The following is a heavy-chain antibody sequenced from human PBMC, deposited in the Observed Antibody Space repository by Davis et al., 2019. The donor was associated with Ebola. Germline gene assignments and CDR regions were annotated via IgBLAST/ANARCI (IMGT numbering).Heavy chain of an antibody. CDR2: ISSDGGIT. J-gene: IGHJ4*02. D-gene: IGHD4-17*01. V-gene: IGHV3-74*01. CDR1: GFIINGYG. CDR3: VRTTYGAPEY. Sequence: PGGSLRLSCAASGFIINGYGLNWVRQAPGKGLVYVSRISSDGGITSYADSVKGRFTISRDNAKSTLYLQMNSLTAEDTAVYYCVRTTYGAPEYWGQGTQVTVSS.